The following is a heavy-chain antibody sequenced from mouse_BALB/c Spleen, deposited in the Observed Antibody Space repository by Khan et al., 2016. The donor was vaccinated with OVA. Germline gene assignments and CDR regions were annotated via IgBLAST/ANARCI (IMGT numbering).Heavy chain of an antibody. Sequence: EVQLKQSGPGLVKPSQSLSLTCTVTGYSITSGYGWNWIRQFPGNRLEWMGYISYSGSTNYNPSLKSRISITRDPSQNQFFLQLHSVTTADPATYYCARTARITYWGQGTTRTVSS. CDR3: ARTARITY. V-gene: IGHV3-2*02. D-gene: IGHD1-2*01. J-gene: IGHJ2*01. CDR2: ISYSGST. CDR1: GYSITSGYG.